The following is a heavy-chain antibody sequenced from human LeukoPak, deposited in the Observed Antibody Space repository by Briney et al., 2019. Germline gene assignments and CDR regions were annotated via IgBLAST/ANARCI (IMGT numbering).Heavy chain of an antibody. CDR2: IYYSGST. D-gene: IGHD5-12*01. V-gene: IGHV4-59*01. CDR3: ARGRGYDSHY. CDR1: GGSISSYY. J-gene: IGHJ4*02. Sequence: SETLSLTCTVSGGSISSYYWSWIRQPPGKGLEWIGYIYYSGSTNYNPSLKSRVTISVDTSKNQFSLKLSSVTAADTAVYYCARGRGYDSHYWGQGTLVTVSS.